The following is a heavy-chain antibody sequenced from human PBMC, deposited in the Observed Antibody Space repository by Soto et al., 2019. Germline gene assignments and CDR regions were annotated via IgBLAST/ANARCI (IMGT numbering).Heavy chain of an antibody. CDR1: GGTFSSYA. Sequence: SVKVSCKASGGTFSSYAISWVRQATGQGLEWMGGIIPIFGTANYAQKFQGRVTITADESTSTAYMELSSLRSEDTAVYYCARGSDYYDSSGYYYVGDHWGQGTLVTVSS. CDR2: IIPIFGTA. V-gene: IGHV1-69*13. CDR3: ARGSDYYDSSGYYYVGDH. J-gene: IGHJ4*02. D-gene: IGHD3-22*01.